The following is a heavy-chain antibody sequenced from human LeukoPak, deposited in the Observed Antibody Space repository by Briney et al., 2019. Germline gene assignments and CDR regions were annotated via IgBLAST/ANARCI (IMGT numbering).Heavy chain of an antibody. D-gene: IGHD1-26*01. Sequence: ASVKVSCKASGYTFTSYAIHWVRQAPGQRLEWMAWINGGNGNTKYSQTFQGRVTTTRDTSTSTAYMELSSLRFEDTAVYYCASLVLSGPWEGFDYWGQGTLLTVSS. CDR1: GYTFTSYA. J-gene: IGHJ4*02. CDR3: ASLVLSGPWEGFDY. CDR2: INGGNGNT. V-gene: IGHV1-3*01.